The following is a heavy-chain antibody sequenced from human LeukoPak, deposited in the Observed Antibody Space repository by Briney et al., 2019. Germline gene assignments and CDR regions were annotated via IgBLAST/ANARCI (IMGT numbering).Heavy chain of an antibody. CDR3: ATSADSAGNS. Sequence: GGSLRPSCAASGFTFSNYWMSWVRQAPGKGLEWVANINPDGSVIYYVDSVKGRFTISRDNAKDSLYLQMSSLRVEDTAVYYCATSADSAGNSWGQGALIAVSS. J-gene: IGHJ1*01. CDR2: INPDGSVI. D-gene: IGHD4-23*01. V-gene: IGHV3-7*01. CDR1: GFTFSNYW.